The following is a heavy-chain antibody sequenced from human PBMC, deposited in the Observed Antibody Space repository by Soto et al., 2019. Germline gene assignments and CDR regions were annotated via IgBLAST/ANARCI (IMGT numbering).Heavy chain of an antibody. V-gene: IGHV1-2*04. Sequence: GPSVKVSCKASGYTFTGYYMHWVRQAPGQGLEWMGWINPNSGGTNYAQKFQGWVTMTRDTSISTAYMELSRLRSDDTAVYYCARELVVVPAAIGSYYYYGMDVWGQGTTVTVSS. CDR1: GYTFTGYY. D-gene: IGHD2-2*02. CDR2: INPNSGGT. CDR3: ARELVVVPAAIGSYYYYGMDV. J-gene: IGHJ6*02.